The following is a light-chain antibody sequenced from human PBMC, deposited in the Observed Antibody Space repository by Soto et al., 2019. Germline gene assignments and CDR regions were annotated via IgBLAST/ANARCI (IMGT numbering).Light chain of an antibody. J-gene: IGLJ1*01. Sequence: QSVLTQPRSVSGSPGQSVTISCTGTSSDVGGYNYVSWYQQHPGKAPKLMIYDVNKRPSGVPVRFSGSKSDNTASLTISGLQADDDADYYGCSYAGSSTYVCATGTKVTVL. V-gene: IGLV2-11*01. CDR2: DVN. CDR3: CSYAGSSTYV. CDR1: SSDVGGYNY.